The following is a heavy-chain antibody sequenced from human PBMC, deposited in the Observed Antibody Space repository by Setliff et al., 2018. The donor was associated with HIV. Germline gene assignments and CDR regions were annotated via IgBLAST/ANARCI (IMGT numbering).Heavy chain of an antibody. V-gene: IGHV1-2*02. Sequence: ASVKVSCKSSGYTFTDYFIHWVRQAPGQGLEWMGWISPDNANTRFSQRFRGSVTMTRDRSINTAYMEFSGLTSDDTAVYYCARQLSNSLDYWGQGTRVTVSS. J-gene: IGHJ4*02. CDR3: ARQLSNSLDY. D-gene: IGHD7-27*01. CDR2: ISPDNANT. CDR1: GYTFTDYF.